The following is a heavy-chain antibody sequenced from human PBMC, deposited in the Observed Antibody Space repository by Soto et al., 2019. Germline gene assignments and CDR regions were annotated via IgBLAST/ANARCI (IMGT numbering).Heavy chain of an antibody. D-gene: IGHD3-3*01. J-gene: IGHJ3*02. V-gene: IGHV3-30*18. CDR1: GFTFSSYG. CDR2: ISYDGSNK. Sequence: QVQLVESGGGVVQPGRSLRLSCAASGFTFSSYGMHWVRQAPGKGLEWVAVISYDGSNKYYADSVKGRFTISRDNSKNTLYLQMNSLRAEDTAVYYCAKSSSGFLDAFDIWGQGTMVTVSS. CDR3: AKSSSGFLDAFDI.